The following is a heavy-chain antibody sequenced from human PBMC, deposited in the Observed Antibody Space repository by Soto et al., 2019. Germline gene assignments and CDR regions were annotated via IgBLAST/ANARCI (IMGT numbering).Heavy chain of an antibody. J-gene: IGHJ5*02. Sequence: ASVKVSCKASGYTFSGSVMHWVRQAPGQRLEWMGWISAYNGNTNYAQKLQCRVTMTTDTSTSTAYMELRSLISDDTAVYYCARDPPYSSSSSIGWFDPWGQGTLVTVSS. V-gene: IGHV1-18*01. D-gene: IGHD6-6*01. CDR3: ARDPPYSSSSSIGWFDP. CDR2: ISAYNGNT. CDR1: GYTFSGSV.